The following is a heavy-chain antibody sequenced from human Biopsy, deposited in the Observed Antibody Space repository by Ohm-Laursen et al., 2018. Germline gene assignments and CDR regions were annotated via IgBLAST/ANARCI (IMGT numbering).Heavy chain of an antibody. J-gene: IGHJ4*02. CDR2: ISNIGST. CDR3: ARESALAGDFDS. Sequence: SETLSLTCTVSGGDINNYYWSWIRQPPGKGLEWLGYISNIGSTNYNPSLKSRVTISVDTSKNHFSLKLTSVTAADTAVYYCARESALAGDFDSWGQGTLVTVSS. CDR1: GGDINNYY. D-gene: IGHD6-19*01. V-gene: IGHV4-59*01.